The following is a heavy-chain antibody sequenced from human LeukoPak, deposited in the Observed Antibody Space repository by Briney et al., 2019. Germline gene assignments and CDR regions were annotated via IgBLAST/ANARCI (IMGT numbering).Heavy chain of an antibody. CDR2: IWYDGSNK. Sequence: VRSLRLSCAASGFTFSSYGMHWVRQAPGKGLEWVAVIWYDGSNKYYADSVKGRFTISRDNSKNTLYLQMNSLRAEDTAVYYCARLYGTYPGWFDPWGQGTLVTVSS. J-gene: IGHJ5*02. V-gene: IGHV3-33*01. CDR3: ARLYGTYPGWFDP. CDR1: GFTFSSYG. D-gene: IGHD4-17*01.